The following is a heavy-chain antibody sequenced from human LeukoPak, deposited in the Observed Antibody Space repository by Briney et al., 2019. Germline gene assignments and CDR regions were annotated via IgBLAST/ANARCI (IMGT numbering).Heavy chain of an antibody. D-gene: IGHD3/OR15-3a*01. J-gene: IGHJ5*02. Sequence: GASVKVSCKASGYTFTGYYIHWVRRAPGQGLEWMGRINPNTGGTNYAQKFQGRVTMTRDTSTSTAYMELSRLTSDDTAVYYCARVGVDLWFDPWGQGTLVTVSS. CDR3: ARVGVDLWFDP. CDR2: INPNTGGT. V-gene: IGHV1-2*06. CDR1: GYTFTGYY.